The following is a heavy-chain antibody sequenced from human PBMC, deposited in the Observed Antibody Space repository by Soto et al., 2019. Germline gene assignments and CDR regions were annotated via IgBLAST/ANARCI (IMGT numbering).Heavy chain of an antibody. CDR2: IYNSGST. Sequence: QVQLQESGPGLVKPSETLSLTCTVSGGSISSYYWTWIRQPPGKGLEWIGFIYNSGSTHYNPSLRSRVTISVDTSKNQFSVKLRSVTAADTAVYYCASMGYHYGSGSYPLDYWGQGTLVTVSS. CDR3: ASMGYHYGSGSYPLDY. J-gene: IGHJ4*02. V-gene: IGHV4-59*08. CDR1: GGSISSYY. D-gene: IGHD3-10*01.